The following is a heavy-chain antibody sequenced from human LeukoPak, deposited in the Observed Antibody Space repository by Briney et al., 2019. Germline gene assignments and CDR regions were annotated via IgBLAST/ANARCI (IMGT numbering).Heavy chain of an antibody. CDR3: ARRMPTTAGAAWDY. V-gene: IGHV3-23*01. D-gene: IGHD5-24*01. J-gene: IGHJ4*02. Sequence: GGSLRLSCAVSGFTFSHYGVSWVRQPPGKGLEWVSGITGGGDSTFYADSVKGRFTISRDNSRNTLYLQMDSLRADDTAVFYCARRMPTTAGAAWDYWGQGTLVTVSS. CDR2: ITGGGDST. CDR1: GFTFSHYG.